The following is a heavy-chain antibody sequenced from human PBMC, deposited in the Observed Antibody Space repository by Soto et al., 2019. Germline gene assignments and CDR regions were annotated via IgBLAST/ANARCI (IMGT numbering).Heavy chain of an antibody. CDR2: IIPMYGPA. J-gene: IGHJ5*02. CDR1: GGTFSSYA. V-gene: IGHV1-69*01. CDR3: ARFTSMVRGVIFNWFDP. D-gene: IGHD3-10*01. Sequence: QVPLVQSGAEVKKPGSSVTVSCNASGGTFSSYAIHWVRQAPGQGLEWMGGIIPMYGPAKYAQSFQGSVTLTADESTTTVYMELTSLTSQDTAVYYYARFTSMVRGVIFNWFDPWGHGALVTVSS.